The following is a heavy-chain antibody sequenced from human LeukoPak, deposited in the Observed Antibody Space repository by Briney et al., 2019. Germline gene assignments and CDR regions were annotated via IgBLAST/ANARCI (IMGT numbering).Heavy chain of an antibody. CDR3: AREIPYCSAGSCYGDRSDY. CDR1: GYTFTSYG. V-gene: IGHV1-18*01. Sequence: ASVKVSCKASGYTFTSYGISWVRQAPGQGLEWMGWISAYNGNTNYAQKLQGRVTMTTDTSTSTAYMELRSLRSDDTAVYYCAREIPYCSAGSCYGDRSDYWGQGTLVTVSS. D-gene: IGHD2-15*01. J-gene: IGHJ4*02. CDR2: ISAYNGNT.